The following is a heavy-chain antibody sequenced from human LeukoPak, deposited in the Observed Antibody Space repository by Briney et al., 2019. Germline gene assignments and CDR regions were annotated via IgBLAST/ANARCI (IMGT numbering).Heavy chain of an antibody. CDR3: ARGGIVVVPAAGNRGAFDI. D-gene: IGHD2-2*01. CDR1: GYTFTGYY. V-gene: IGHV1-2*02. J-gene: IGHJ3*02. Sequence: ASVKVSCKASGYTFTGYYMHWVRQAPGQGLEWMGWINPNSGGTNYAQKFQGRVTMTRDTSISTAYMELSRLRSDDTAVYYCARGGIVVVPAAGNRGAFDIWSQGTMVTVSS. CDR2: INPNSGGT.